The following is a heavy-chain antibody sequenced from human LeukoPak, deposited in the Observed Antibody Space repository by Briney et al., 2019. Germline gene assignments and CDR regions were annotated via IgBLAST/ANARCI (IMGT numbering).Heavy chain of an antibody. J-gene: IGHJ4*02. D-gene: IGHD6-13*01. Sequence: GASVKVSCKASGYTFTGYYMHWVRQAPGQGLEWMGWINPNSGGTNYAQKFQGWVTMTRDTSISTAYMELSRLRSDDTAVYYCATTRGQQLARRYYFDYWGQGTLVTVSS. CDR1: GYTFTGYY. CDR3: ATTRGQQLARRYYFDY. V-gene: IGHV1-2*04. CDR2: INPNSGGT.